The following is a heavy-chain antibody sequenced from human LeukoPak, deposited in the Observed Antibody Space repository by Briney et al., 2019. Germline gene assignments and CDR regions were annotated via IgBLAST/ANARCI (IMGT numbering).Heavy chain of an antibody. J-gene: IGHJ6*04. CDR1: GFTLSDYY. D-gene: IGHD2-2*01. Sequence: GGSLRLSCAASGFTLSDYYMSWIRQAPGKGLEWVSYISSSSSYTNYADSVKGRFTISRDNAKNSLYLQMNSLRAEDTAVYYCARDQFGCSSTSWPSNGYGMDVWGKGTTVTVSS. CDR2: ISSSSSYT. V-gene: IGHV3-11*06. CDR3: ARDQFGCSSTSWPSNGYGMDV.